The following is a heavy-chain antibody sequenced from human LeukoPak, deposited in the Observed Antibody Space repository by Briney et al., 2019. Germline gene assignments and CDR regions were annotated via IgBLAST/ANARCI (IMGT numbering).Heavy chain of an antibody. CDR3: ARGSGSQLDYYYGMDV. V-gene: IGHV1-3*01. CDR2: INAGNGNT. CDR1: GYTFTSYA. Sequence: ASVKVSCKASGYTFTSYAMHWVRQAPGQRFEWMGWINAGNGNTKYSQKFQGRVTITRDTSASTACMELSSLRSEDTAVYYCARGSGSQLDYYYGMDVWGQGTTVTVSS. D-gene: IGHD1-26*01. J-gene: IGHJ6*02.